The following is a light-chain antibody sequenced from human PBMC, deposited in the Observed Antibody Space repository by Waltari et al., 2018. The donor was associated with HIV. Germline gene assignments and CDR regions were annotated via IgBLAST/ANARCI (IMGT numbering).Light chain of an antibody. V-gene: IGKV3-15*01. J-gene: IGKJ2*01. CDR1: QSVRVN. Sequence: EIVMTQSPDTLSVSPGERATLSCRASQSVRVNLAWYQKKPGQAPRLLIYGTYTRATGIPARFSGSGTGTEFHLTINSLQSTDSATYYCQQFDNWPFTFGQGTKLEIK. CDR3: QQFDNWPFT. CDR2: GTY.